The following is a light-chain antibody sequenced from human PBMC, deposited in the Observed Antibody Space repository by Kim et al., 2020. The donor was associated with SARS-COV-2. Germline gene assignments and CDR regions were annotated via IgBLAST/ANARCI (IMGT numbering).Light chain of an antibody. CDR2: DAS. Sequence: AFVGDRVTITCRASQAISSGLAWYQQKPGKAPNLLIFDASTVESGVPSRFSGSGSGTDFTLTINSLQPEDFATYNCQQFNSYPISFGQGTRLEIK. J-gene: IGKJ5*01. CDR1: QAISSG. V-gene: IGKV1-13*02. CDR3: QQFNSYPIS.